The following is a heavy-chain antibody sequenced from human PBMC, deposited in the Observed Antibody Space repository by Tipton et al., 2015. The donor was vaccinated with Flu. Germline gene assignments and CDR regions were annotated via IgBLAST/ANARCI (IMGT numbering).Heavy chain of an antibody. CDR2: IYSGGST. Sequence: GSLRLSCAASGFTVSSNYMTWVRQAPGKGLEWVSVIYSGGSTYYADSVKGRFTISRDTSKNTLYLQMNSLRVEDTAVYYCARSPRQTTPFGYWGQGTLVTVSS. CDR1: GFTVSSNY. D-gene: IGHD4-17*01. CDR3: ARSPRQTTPFGY. V-gene: IGHV3-53*01. J-gene: IGHJ4*02.